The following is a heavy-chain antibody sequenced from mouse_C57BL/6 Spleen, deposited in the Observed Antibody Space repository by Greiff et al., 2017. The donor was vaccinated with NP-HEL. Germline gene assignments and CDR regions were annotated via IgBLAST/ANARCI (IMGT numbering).Heavy chain of an antibody. CDR1: GYSITSGYY. J-gene: IGHJ1*03. CDR2: ISYDGSN. D-gene: IGHD4-1*01. CDR3: ARVPNWDDWYFDV. Sequence: EVQLQESGPGLVKPSQSLSLTCSVTGYSITSGYYWNWIRQFPGNKLEWMGYISYDGSNNYNPSLKNRISITRDTSKNQFFLKLNSVTTEDTATYYCARVPNWDDWYFDVWGTGTTVTVSS. V-gene: IGHV3-6*01.